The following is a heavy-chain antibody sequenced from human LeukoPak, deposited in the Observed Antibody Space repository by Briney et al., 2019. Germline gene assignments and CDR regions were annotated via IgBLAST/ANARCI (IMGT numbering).Heavy chain of an antibody. D-gene: IGHD1-14*01. J-gene: IGHJ6*02. Sequence: ASVKVSCKASGYTFTSYDINWVRQGTGQGLEWMGWMNPNSGNTGYAQKFQGRVTMTRNTSISTAYMELSSLRSEDTAVHYCAVRYHYYYYYGMDVWGQGTTVTVSS. CDR3: AVRYHYYYYYGMDV. CDR1: GYTFTSYD. V-gene: IGHV1-8*01. CDR2: MNPNSGNT.